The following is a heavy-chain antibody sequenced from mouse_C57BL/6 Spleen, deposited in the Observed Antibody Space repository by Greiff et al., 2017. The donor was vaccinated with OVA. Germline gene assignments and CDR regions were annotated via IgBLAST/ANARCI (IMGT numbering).Heavy chain of an antibody. CDR3: ARWGSYYPYAMDY. Sequence: EVQLQQSGPELVKPGASVKIPCKASGYTFTDYNMDWVKQSHGKSLEWIGDINPNNGGTIYTQKFKGKATLTVDKSSSTAYMELRSLTSEDTAVYYCARWGSYYPYAMDYWGQGTSVTVSS. CDR2: INPNNGGT. J-gene: IGHJ4*01. CDR1: GYTFTDYN. D-gene: IGHD2-12*01. V-gene: IGHV1-18*01.